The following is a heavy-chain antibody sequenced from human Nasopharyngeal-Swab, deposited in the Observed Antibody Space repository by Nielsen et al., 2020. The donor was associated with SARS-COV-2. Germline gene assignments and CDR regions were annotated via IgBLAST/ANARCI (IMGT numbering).Heavy chain of an antibody. D-gene: IGHD6-13*01. J-gene: IGHJ4*02. V-gene: IGHV3-49*03. CDR1: GFTFGDYA. CDR2: IRSKPYGGTT. Sequence: GESLKISCTGSGFTFGDYAMSWFRQAPGMGLEWVAFIRSKPYGGTTEYAASVKGRFTISRDDSKSIDYLQMNSLKTEDTAVYYCTRAWYEDYWGQGTLVTVSS. CDR3: TRAWYEDY.